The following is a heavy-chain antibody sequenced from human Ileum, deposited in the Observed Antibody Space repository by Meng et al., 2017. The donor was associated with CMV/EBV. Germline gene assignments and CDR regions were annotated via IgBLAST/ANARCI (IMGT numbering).Heavy chain of an antibody. V-gene: IGHV1-2*02. CDR2: ILPSSGAT. D-gene: IGHD2/OR15-2a*01. CDR3: ARAAIEYQLGY. J-gene: IGHJ4*02. CDR1: GYSLTAHF. Sequence: ASVKVSCKASGYSLTAHFIHWVRKAPGQGLQWMGWILPSSGATHYAQKFSDRVTMTRDTSISTAYMELSRLRSDDTAVFYCARAAIEYQLGYWGQGTLVTVSS.